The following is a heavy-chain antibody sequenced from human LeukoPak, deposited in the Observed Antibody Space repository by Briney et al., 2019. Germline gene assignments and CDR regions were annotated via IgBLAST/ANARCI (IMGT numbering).Heavy chain of an antibody. CDR3: ARADGSSSSYAPLGY. J-gene: IGHJ4*02. D-gene: IGHD6-6*01. V-gene: IGHV3-9*01. CDR1: GFTFDDYA. CDR2: ISWNSGSI. Sequence: GGSLRLSCAASGFTFDDYAMHWVRQAPGRGLEWVSGISWNSGSIGYADSVKGRFTISRDNAKNSLYLQMNSLRAEDTAVYYCARADGSSSSYAPLGYWGQGTLVTVSS.